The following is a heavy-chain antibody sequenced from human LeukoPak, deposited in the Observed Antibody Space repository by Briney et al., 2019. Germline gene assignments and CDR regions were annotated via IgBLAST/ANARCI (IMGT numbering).Heavy chain of an antibody. CDR3: ARVARRGGFLDSDY. D-gene: IGHD3-3*01. J-gene: IGHJ4*02. V-gene: IGHV4-34*01. Sequence: SETLSLTCAVYGGSFSGYYWSWIRQPPGKGLEWIGEINHSGSTNYNPSLKSRVTISVDTSKNQFSLKLSSVTAADTAVYYCARVARRGGFLDSDYWGQGTLVTASS. CDR2: INHSGST. CDR1: GGSFSGYY.